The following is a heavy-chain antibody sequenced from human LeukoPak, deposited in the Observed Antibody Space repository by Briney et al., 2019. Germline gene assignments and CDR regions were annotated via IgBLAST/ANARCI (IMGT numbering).Heavy chain of an antibody. J-gene: IGHJ4*02. Sequence: ASVKVSCKASGYTFTSYGISWVRQAPGQGLEWMGGIIPIFGTANYAQKFQGRVTITADKSTSTAYMELSSLRSEDTAVYYCARISNYYDSSGYWGQGTLVTVSS. CDR3: ARISNYYDSSGY. V-gene: IGHV1-69*06. CDR2: IIPIFGTA. D-gene: IGHD3-22*01. CDR1: GYTFTSYG.